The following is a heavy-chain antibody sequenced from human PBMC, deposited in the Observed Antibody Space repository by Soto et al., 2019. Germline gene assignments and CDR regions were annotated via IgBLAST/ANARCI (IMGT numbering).Heavy chain of an antibody. J-gene: IGHJ6*02. CDR2: ISAYNGNT. D-gene: IGHD2-15*01. V-gene: IGHV1-18*01. CDR1: GYTFTSYG. Sequence: QVQLVQSGAEVKKPGASVKVSCKASGYTFTSYGISWVRQAPGQGLEWMGWISAYNGNTNYAQKLQGRVTMTTDTSTSTGYMELRSLRSDDTAVYYCASGLYCSGGSCYRMDVWGQGTTVTVSS. CDR3: ASGLYCSGGSCYRMDV.